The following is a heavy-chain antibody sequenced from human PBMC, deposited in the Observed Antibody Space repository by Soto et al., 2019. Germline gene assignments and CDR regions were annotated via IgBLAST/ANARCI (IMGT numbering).Heavy chain of an antibody. D-gene: IGHD3-16*02. Sequence: VASVKVSCKASGYTFTGYYMHWVRQAPGQGLEWMGWINPNSGGTNYAQKFQGRVTMTRDTSISTAYMELSRLRSDDTAVYYCARVRRDDYVWWSYQEYYYYYGMDVWGQGTTVTVSS. J-gene: IGHJ6*02. CDR3: ARVRRDDYVWWSYQEYYYYYGMDV. CDR1: GYTFTGYY. V-gene: IGHV1-2*02. CDR2: INPNSGGT.